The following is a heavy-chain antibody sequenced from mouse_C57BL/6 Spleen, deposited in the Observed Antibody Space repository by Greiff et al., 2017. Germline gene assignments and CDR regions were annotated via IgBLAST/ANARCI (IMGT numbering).Heavy chain of an antibody. J-gene: IGHJ4*01. V-gene: IGHV7-3*01. Sequence: DVKLVESGGGLVQPGGSLSLSCAASGFTFTDYYMSWVRQPPGKALEWLGFIRNKANGYTTEYSASVKGRFTISRDNSQSILYLQMNALRAEDSATYYCARSHWDAGDYAMDYWGQGTSVTVSS. CDR2: IRNKANGYTT. CDR3: ARSHWDAGDYAMDY. CDR1: GFTFTDYY. D-gene: IGHD4-1*01.